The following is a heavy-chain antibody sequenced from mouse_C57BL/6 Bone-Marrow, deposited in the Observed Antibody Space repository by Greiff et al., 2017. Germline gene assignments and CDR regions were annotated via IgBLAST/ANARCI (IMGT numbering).Heavy chain of an antibody. J-gene: IGHJ2*01. CDR3: ANKSYYYGSSYFDY. CDR2: INSDGGST. CDR1: EYEFPSHD. V-gene: IGHV5-2*01. Sequence: EVNVVESGGGLVQPGESLKLSCESNEYEFPSHDMSWVRKTPEKRLELVAAINSDGGSTYYPDTMERRFIISRDNTKKTLYLQMSSLRSEDTALYYCANKSYYYGSSYFDYWGQGTTLTVSS. D-gene: IGHD1-1*01.